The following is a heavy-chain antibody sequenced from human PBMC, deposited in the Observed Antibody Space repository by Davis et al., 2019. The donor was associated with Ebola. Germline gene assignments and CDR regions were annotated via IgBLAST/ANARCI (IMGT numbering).Heavy chain of an antibody. J-gene: IGHJ5*02. CDR1: GFTFSSYE. CDR3: ARDRTTGTANWFDP. D-gene: IGHD1-1*01. CDR2: LCSDGTT. Sequence: GESLKISCAASGFTFSSYEMNWVRQAPGKGLEWVSVLCSDGTTYYADSVKGRFTISRDESKNTFYLHMNGLTVDDTAVYYCARDRTTGTANWFDPWGQGTLVTVSS. V-gene: IGHV3-66*02.